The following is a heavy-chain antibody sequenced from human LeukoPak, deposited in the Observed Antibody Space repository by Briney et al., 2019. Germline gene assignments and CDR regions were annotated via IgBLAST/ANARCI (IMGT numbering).Heavy chain of an antibody. J-gene: IGHJ6*02. CDR3: ARASYGMDV. CDR2: IYHSGST. V-gene: IGHV4-30-2*01. CDR1: GGSISSGGYS. Sequence: SETLSLTCAVSGGSISSGGYSWSWIRRPPGKGLEWIGYIYHSGSTYYNPSLKSRVTISVDRSKNQFSLKLSSVTAADTAVYYCARASYGMDVWGQGTTVTVSS.